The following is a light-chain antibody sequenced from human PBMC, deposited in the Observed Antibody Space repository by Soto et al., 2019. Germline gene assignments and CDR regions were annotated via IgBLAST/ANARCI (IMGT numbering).Light chain of an antibody. CDR1: SSDVGGYNY. CDR2: EVS. Sequence: QSALTQPASVSGSPGQSITISCTGTSSDVGGYNYVSWHQQHPGKAPKLMIYEVSNRPSGVSNRFSGSKSGNMASLTISGLQAEDEADYFCSSYGSTSTRYVFGTGTKLTVL. V-gene: IGLV2-14*01. J-gene: IGLJ1*01. CDR3: SSYGSTSTRYV.